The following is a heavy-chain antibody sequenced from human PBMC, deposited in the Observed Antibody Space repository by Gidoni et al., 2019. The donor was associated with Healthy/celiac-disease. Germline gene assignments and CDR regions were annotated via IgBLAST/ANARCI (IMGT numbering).Heavy chain of an antibody. CDR1: GFTFSSYA. CDR3: AKDWSYWYFDL. Sequence: EVQLLESGGCLVQPVGSLRLSCAASGFTFSSYALRWVRQGPGKGLEWVSAISGSGGSTYYADSVKGRFTISRDNSKNTLYLQMNSLRAEDTAVYYCAKDWSYWYFDLWGRGTLVTVSS. D-gene: IGHD2-8*02. V-gene: IGHV3-23*01. CDR2: ISGSGGST. J-gene: IGHJ2*01.